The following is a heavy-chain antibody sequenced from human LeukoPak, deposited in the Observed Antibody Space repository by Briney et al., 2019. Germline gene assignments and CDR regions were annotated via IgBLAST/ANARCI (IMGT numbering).Heavy chain of an antibody. CDR2: TCYRGSS. J-gene: IGHJ4*02. Sequence: SETLSLTCTVSGGSISSSSYYWGWIRQPPGEGLEWIGSTCYRGSSYYNPSLKSRVTISVDTSKNQFSLKLSSVTAAHTAVYYCASAGSYSVDYWGQGTLVTVSS. V-gene: IGHV4-39*01. D-gene: IGHD1-26*01. CDR1: GGSISSSSYY. CDR3: ASAGSYSVDY.